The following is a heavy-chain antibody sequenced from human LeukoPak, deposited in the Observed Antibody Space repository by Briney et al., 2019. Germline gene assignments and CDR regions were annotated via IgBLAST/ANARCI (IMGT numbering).Heavy chain of an antibody. CDR2: IYYSGGT. Sequence: KPAESLSLTCAASGVSISSYYMTWIRQPPGKGLEWVGYIYYSGGTNYKASLKGRVTISIDRSKNQFSLKLGSVTAADTAVDYCARDRGFSYDLDYWGQGTLVTVSS. CDR1: GVSISSYY. CDR3: ARDRGFSYDLDY. V-gene: IGHV4-59*01. J-gene: IGHJ4*02. D-gene: IGHD5-18*01.